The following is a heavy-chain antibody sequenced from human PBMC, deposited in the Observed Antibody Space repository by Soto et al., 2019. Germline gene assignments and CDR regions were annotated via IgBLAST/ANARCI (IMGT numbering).Heavy chain of an antibody. Sequence: PGGSLRLSCAASGFIFNTYGMHWVRQAPGKGLEWVALISYDGSNIYSADSVKGRFTISRDNSKNTLYLQMNSLGAEGSAVYYCAKAWGNFDMYFYYYMDVWGKGTTVTVSS. V-gene: IGHV3-30*18. J-gene: IGHJ6*03. CDR3: AKAWGNFDMYFYYYMDV. CDR1: GFIFNTYG. D-gene: IGHD4-4*01. CDR2: ISYDGSNI.